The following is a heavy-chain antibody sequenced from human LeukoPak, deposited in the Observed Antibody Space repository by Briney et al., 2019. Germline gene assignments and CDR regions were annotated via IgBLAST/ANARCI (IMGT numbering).Heavy chain of an antibody. CDR3: ARDASEDIVVVVAASGFDY. V-gene: IGHV3-21*01. Sequence: PGGSLRLSCAASGFTFSSYSMNWVRQAPGKGLEWVSSISSSSSYIYYADSVKGRFTISRDNAKNSPYLQMNSLRAEDTAVYYCARDASEDIVVVVAASGFDYWGQGTLVTVSS. CDR2: ISSSSSYI. CDR1: GFTFSSYS. J-gene: IGHJ4*02. D-gene: IGHD2-15*01.